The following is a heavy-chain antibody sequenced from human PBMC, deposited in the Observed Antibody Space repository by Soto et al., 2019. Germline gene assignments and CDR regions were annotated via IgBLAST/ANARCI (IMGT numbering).Heavy chain of an antibody. Sequence: PGGSLRLSCAASGFTFSNAWINWVRQAPGKGLEWVGRIKSKTDGGTPDYAAPVKGRSAISRDDSKNMVYLQMNSLRAEDTAVYYCQRDPRMPLDSWGQGALVTVSS. D-gene: IGHD2-2*01. CDR2: IKSKTDGGTP. J-gene: IGHJ4*02. V-gene: IGHV3-15*07. CDR3: QRDPRMPLDS. CDR1: GFTFSNAW.